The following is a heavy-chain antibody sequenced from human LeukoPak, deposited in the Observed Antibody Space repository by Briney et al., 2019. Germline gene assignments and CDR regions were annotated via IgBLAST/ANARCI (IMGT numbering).Heavy chain of an antibody. CDR3: ARVLAVPAAFYFYYGLDV. Sequence: GGSLRLSCAASGFTFSSYWMSWVRQAPGKGLEWVANIKQDGSEKYYGDSVKGRFTISRDNAKNSLYLQMNSLRAEDTAVYFCARVLAVPAAFYFYYGLDVWGQGTTVTVS. D-gene: IGHD2-2*01. V-gene: IGHV3-7*04. CDR1: GFTFSSYW. CDR2: IKQDGSEK. J-gene: IGHJ6*02.